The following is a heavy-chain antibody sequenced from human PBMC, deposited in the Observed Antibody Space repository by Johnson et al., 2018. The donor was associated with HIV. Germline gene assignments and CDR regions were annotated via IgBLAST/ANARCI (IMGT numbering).Heavy chain of an antibody. V-gene: IGHV3-NL1*01. CDR3: ARDIASGYTNDDAFDI. CDR2: LHSGGST. Sequence: VQLVESGGGVVQPGRSLRLSCAASGFTFSSYAMHWVRQAPGKGLEWVSVLHSGGSTSYADSVKGRFTIFRDNSKNSLYLQMNSLRPEDTGFYYCARDIASGYTNDDAFDIWGQGTMVTVSS. CDR1: GFTFSSYA. J-gene: IGHJ3*02. D-gene: IGHD5-18*01.